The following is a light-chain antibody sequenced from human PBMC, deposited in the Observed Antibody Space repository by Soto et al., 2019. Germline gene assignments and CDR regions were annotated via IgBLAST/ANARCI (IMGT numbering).Light chain of an antibody. CDR2: GAS. Sequence: EIVMTQSPATLSVSPGEGATISCRASQSISSNLAWYKQKPGQAPKLLIYGASTRATGFPARFSGSGSGTEFTLTISSLQSEDFAVYYCQQYNDWPLTFGGGTKVEIK. CDR1: QSISSN. J-gene: IGKJ4*01. CDR3: QQYNDWPLT. V-gene: IGKV3-15*01.